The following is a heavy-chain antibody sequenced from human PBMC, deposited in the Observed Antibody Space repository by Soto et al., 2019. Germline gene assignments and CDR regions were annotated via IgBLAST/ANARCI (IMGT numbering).Heavy chain of an antibody. CDR3: AKHFDSGCPDY. J-gene: IGHJ4*02. D-gene: IGHD6-19*01. CDR1: GGSISGYY. V-gene: IGHV4-59*08. Sequence: PSETLSLTCTVSGGSISGYYWSWIRQPPGKGLEWIGYMYNTGSTFYADSVKGRCTISRDNSKNTLYLQMNNLRAEDTAVYYCAKHFDSGCPDYWGQGTLVTVSS. CDR2: MYNTGST.